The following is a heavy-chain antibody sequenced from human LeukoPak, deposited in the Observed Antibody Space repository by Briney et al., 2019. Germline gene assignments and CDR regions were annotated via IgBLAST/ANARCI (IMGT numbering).Heavy chain of an antibody. D-gene: IGHD3-10*01. CDR3: ARNYGSDHPIDY. CDR2: ISWDGGST. J-gene: IGHJ4*02. CDR1: GFTFDDYA. Sequence: GGSLRLSCAASGFTFDDYAMHWVRQAPGKGLEWVSLISWDGGSTYYADSVKGRFTISRDNSKNSLYLQMNSLRAEDTALYYCARNYGSDHPIDYWGQGTLVTVSS. V-gene: IGHV3-43D*03.